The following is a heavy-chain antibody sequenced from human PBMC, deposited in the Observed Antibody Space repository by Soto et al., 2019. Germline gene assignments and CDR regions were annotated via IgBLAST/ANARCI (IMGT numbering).Heavy chain of an antibody. D-gene: IGHD6-6*01. J-gene: IGHJ5*02. CDR3: ARDISSSSENNWFDP. CDR2: IYYSGSA. Sequence: SETLSLTCTVSGGSISSGGYYWSWIRQHPGKGLEWIGYIYYSGSAYYNPSLKSRVTISIDTSKNQFSLKLSSVTAADTAVYYCARDISSSSENNWFDPWGQGTLVTVSS. V-gene: IGHV4-31*03. CDR1: GGSISSGGYY.